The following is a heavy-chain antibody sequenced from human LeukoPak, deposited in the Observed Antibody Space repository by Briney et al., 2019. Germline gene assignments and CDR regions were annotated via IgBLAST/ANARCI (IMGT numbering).Heavy chain of an antibody. CDR1: GGSISSYY. J-gene: IGHJ3*02. V-gene: IGHV4-4*07. CDR2: ISSSGST. Sequence: PSETLSLTCTVSGGSISSYYWSWIRQPPGKGLEWIGRISSSGSTNYNPSLKSRVTISVDTSKNQFSLKLNSVTAADTAVYYCARALGAFDIWGQGTMVTVSS. CDR3: ARALGAFDI.